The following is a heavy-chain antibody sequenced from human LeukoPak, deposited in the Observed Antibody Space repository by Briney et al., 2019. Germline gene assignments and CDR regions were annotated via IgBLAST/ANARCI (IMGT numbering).Heavy chain of an antibody. J-gene: IGHJ5*02. CDR3: ARDIPKHDYGGNSYRFDP. CDR2: IYPSGST. Sequence: SETLSLTCTVSGGSISSGSYYWSWIRQPAGKGLEWIGRIYPSGSTNYNPSLKSRVTISVDTSKNQFSLKLSSVTAADTAVYYCARDIPKHDYGGNSYRFDPWGQGTLVTVSS. V-gene: IGHV4-61*02. CDR1: GGSISSGSYY. D-gene: IGHD4-23*01.